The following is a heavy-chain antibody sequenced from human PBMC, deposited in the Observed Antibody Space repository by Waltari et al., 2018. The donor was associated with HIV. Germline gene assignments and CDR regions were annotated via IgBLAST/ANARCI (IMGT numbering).Heavy chain of an antibody. CDR3: ARGSSGSYRWFDP. CDR2: IIRVFEST. CDR1: GGPFSSNP. J-gene: IGHJ5*02. V-gene: IGHV1-69*15. Sequence: QEQLGQSGAEVKKPGSSVKVSCKASGGPFSSNPISWVRQAPGQGLEWMGNIIRVFESTTYAQKFHGRLTISADESTSTVFMELSSLSFDDTAVYYCARGSSGSYRWFDPWGHGTLVTVSS. D-gene: IGHD1-26*01.